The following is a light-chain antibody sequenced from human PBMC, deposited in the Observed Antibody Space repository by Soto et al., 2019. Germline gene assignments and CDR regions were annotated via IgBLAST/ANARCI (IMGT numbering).Light chain of an antibody. V-gene: IGKV3-20*01. CDR1: QSVSSSY. CDR2: GAS. Sequence: EIVLTQSPGTLSLSPGERATLSCRASQSVSSSYLAWYQQKPGQAPRLLIYGASGRATGIPARFSGSGSGTDFTLTISRLEPEDFAVYYCQQYGSSPFSFGPGTKVDIK. J-gene: IGKJ3*01. CDR3: QQYGSSPFS.